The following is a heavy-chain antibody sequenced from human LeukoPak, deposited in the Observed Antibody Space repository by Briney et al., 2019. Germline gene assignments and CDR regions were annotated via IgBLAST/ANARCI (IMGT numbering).Heavy chain of an antibody. D-gene: IGHD2-21*02. J-gene: IGHJ5*02. CDR2: IYYSGST. CDR1: GGSISSYY. Sequence: PSETLSLTRTVSGGSISSYYWSWIRQPPGKGLEWIGYIYYSGSTNYNPSLKSRVTISVDTSKNQFSLKLSSVTAADTAVYYCARVRRYCGGDCSPNWFDPWGQGTLVTVSS. V-gene: IGHV4-59*01. CDR3: ARVRRYCGGDCSPNWFDP.